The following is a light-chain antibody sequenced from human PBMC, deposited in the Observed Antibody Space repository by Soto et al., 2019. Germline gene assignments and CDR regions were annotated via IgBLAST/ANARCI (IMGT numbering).Light chain of an antibody. CDR2: AAS. V-gene: IGKV1-6*01. CDR1: QAIRDA. J-gene: IGKJ3*01. CDR3: LQDYNYPLT. Sequence: IQMTQSPSSLSASVGDRVTITCRASQAIRDALRWYQQKPGKAPKLLIYAASNLQSGGPSRFSGSRSGTXXXXXXXXLQPEDFAXYYCLQDYNYPLTFGPGTQVDIK.